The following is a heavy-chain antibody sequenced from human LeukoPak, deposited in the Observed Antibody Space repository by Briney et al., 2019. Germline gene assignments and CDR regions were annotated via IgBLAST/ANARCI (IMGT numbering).Heavy chain of an antibody. CDR2: TYYRSKWYN. Sequence: SQTLSLTCAISGDSVSSNSAAWNWIRQSPSRGLEWLGRTYYRSKWYNDYAVSVKGRITINPDTSKNQFSLQLNSVTPEDTAVYYCAREITNLGVDTTFDYWGQGTLVTVSS. J-gene: IGHJ4*02. V-gene: IGHV6-1*01. CDR1: GDSVSSNSAA. D-gene: IGHD3-3*01. CDR3: AREITNLGVDTTFDY.